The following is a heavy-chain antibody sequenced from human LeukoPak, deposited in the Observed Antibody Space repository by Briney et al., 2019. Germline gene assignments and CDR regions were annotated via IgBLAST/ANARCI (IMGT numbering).Heavy chain of an antibody. CDR3: AREFKSGYGMWA. D-gene: IGHD5-18*01. CDR1: GFTFSSYS. V-gene: IGHV3-21*01. J-gene: IGHJ5*02. CDR2: ITSSSDYI. Sequence: PGGSLRLSCTASGFTFSSYSMNWVRQAPGKGLEWVSSITSSSDYIYYAHSVKGRFTISRDNAENSLHLQMNSLRADDTAVYYCAREFKSGYGMWAWGQGTLVTVSS.